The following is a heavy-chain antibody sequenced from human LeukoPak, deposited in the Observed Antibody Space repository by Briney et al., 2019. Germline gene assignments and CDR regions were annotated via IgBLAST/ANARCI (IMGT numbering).Heavy chain of an antibody. D-gene: IGHD1-26*01. CDR1: GFTFSSYW. Sequence: GGSLRLSCAASGFTFSSYWMHWVRHAPGKGLVWVSRINTDGSSTSYADSVKGRFTISRDNAKNTLYLQMNSLRAEDTAVYYCARVWGATNPVDYWGQGTLVTVSS. CDR2: INTDGSST. J-gene: IGHJ4*02. V-gene: IGHV3-74*01. CDR3: ARVWGATNPVDY.